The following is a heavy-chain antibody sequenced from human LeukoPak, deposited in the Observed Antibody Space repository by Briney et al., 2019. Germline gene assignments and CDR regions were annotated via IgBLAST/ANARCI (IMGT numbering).Heavy chain of an antibody. Sequence: ASVKVSCKVSGYTLTELSMHWVRQAPGKGLEWMEGFDPEDGETIYAQKFQGRVTMTEDTSTDTAYMELSSLRSEDTAEYYCATAVKVQCGGDCFDYWGQGTLVTVSS. CDR3: ATAVKVQCGGDCFDY. V-gene: IGHV1-24*01. D-gene: IGHD2-21*01. CDR1: GYTLTELS. J-gene: IGHJ4*02. CDR2: FDPEDGET.